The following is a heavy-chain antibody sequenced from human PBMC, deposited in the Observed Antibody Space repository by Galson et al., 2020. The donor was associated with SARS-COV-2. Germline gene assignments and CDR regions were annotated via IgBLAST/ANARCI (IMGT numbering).Heavy chain of an antibody. CDR1: ATSISIGSDS. Sequence: SETLSLTCAVSATSISIGSDSCNWTRQQPVNGLESISYISLRRLTYYNPSLKSRFTISGDRSKNQFSLRLSSVTAAETAVYYCARLHYGEYAPEAFDIWGPGTRVTVAS. D-gene: IGHD4-17*01. CDR2: ISLRRLT. V-gene: IGHV4-30-2*01. J-gene: IGHJ3*02. CDR3: ARLHYGEYAPEAFDI.